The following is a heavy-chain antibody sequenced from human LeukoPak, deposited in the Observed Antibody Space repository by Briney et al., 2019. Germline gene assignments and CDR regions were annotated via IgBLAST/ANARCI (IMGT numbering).Heavy chain of an antibody. D-gene: IGHD3-16*02. Sequence: PSETLSLTCAVSGYSISSGYYWGWVRQAPGKGLEWIGSIYHTGSTDYNPSLKSRLTISADMSKNQFSLNLRSVTAADTAAYYCARDKDDYVWGTYRWWGQGMLVTVSS. J-gene: IGHJ4*02. CDR1: GYSISSGYY. CDR2: IYHTGST. CDR3: ARDKDDYVWGTYRW. V-gene: IGHV4-38-2*01.